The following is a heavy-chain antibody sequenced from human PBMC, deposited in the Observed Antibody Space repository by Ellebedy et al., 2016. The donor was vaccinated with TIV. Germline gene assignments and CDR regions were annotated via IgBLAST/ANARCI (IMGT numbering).Heavy chain of an antibody. D-gene: IGHD3-22*01. V-gene: IGHV3-23*01. CDR3: AKRDYSDSSGFFPLFDV. CDR2: ISHTGSRT. Sequence: GESLKISCAASGFTFNNYAMSWVRQAPGKGLEWVSTISHTGSRTYYANSVEGRFIISRDNSKRTLYLQMNSLRAEDTAIYYCAKRDYSDSSGFFPLFDVWGQGTLVSVSS. J-gene: IGHJ4*02. CDR1: GFTFNNYA.